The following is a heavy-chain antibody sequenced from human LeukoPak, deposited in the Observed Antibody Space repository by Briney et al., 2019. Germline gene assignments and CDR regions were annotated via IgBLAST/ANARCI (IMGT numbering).Heavy chain of an antibody. D-gene: IGHD2/OR15-2a*01. CDR2: IYYSGST. J-gene: IGHJ5*02. Sequence: SETLSLTCNVSGGSIRSSSYYWGWIRQPPGKGLEWIGSIYYSGSTYYNPSLKSRVTISIDTSKNQFSLKLNYVTAADTAVYYCARRHPPPAYCKSSTCNWFDPWGQGTLVTVSS. CDR3: ARRHPPPAYCKSSTCNWFDP. CDR1: GGSIRSSSYY. V-gene: IGHV4-39*01.